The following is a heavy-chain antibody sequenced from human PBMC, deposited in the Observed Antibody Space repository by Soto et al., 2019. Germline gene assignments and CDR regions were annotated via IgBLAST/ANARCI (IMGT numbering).Heavy chain of an antibody. Sequence: GGSLRLSCAASGFIFTNYAMNWVRQAPGKGLEWVAVIGGRGNSAYYADSVQGRFTISRDNSKNTLSLQMRSLTADETAIYYCVREGRGSFDFWGRGIMVTVSS. D-gene: IGHD5-12*01. CDR1: GFIFTNYA. CDR3: VREGRGSFDF. CDR2: IGGRGNSA. V-gene: IGHV3-23*01. J-gene: IGHJ3*01.